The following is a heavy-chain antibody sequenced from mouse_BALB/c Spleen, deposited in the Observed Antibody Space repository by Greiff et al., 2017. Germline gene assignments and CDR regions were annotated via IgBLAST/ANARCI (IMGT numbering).Heavy chain of an antibody. V-gene: IGHV3-2*02. CDR3: ARGRDYGAY. CDR2: ISYSGST. J-gene: IGHJ3*01. Sequence: EVKLQESGPGLVKPSQSLSLTCTVTGYSITSDYAWNWIRQFPGNKLEWMGYISYSGSTSYNPSLKSRISITRDTSKNQFFLQLNSVTTEDTATYYCARGRDYGAYWGQGTLVTVSA. CDR1: GYSITSDYA. D-gene: IGHD2-4*01.